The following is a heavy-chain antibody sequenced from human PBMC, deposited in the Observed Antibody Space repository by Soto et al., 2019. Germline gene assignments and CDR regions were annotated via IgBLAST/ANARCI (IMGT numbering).Heavy chain of an antibody. Sequence: QVQLAQSGGEVKKLGASLKVSCKASGYTFTNYGIGWVRQAPGQGLEWMGWISPYNGHTNSAQKFQDRMSMTTDTSTATADMELSSLRTDDTAVYYCARDHPFIVATMSIDFWGQGTLVSVSS. D-gene: IGHD5-12*01. CDR2: ISPYNGHT. CDR1: GYTFTNYG. V-gene: IGHV1-18*01. J-gene: IGHJ4*02. CDR3: ARDHPFIVATMSIDF.